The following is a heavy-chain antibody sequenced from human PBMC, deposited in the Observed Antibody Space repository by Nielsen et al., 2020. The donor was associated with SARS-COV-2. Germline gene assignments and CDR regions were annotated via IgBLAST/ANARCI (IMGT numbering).Heavy chain of an antibody. CDR2: ISGSGGST. D-gene: IGHD4-17*01. Sequence: GESLKISCAASGFTFSSYAMSWVRQAPGKGLEWVSAISGSGGSTYYADSVKGRFTISRDNSKNTLYLQMNSLRAEDTAVYYCAKELYGDYGSLVDYWGQGTLVTVSS. V-gene: IGHV3-23*01. CDR1: GFTFSSYA. CDR3: AKELYGDYGSLVDY. J-gene: IGHJ4*02.